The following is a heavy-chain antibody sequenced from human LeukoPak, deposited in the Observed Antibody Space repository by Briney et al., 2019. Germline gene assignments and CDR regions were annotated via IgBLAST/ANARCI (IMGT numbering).Heavy chain of an antibody. V-gene: IGHV4-38-2*02. CDR3: ARSGYGSGSYYDNWFDP. CDR2: IYHSGST. D-gene: IGHD3-10*01. Sequence: SETLSLTCTVSGYSISSGYYWGWIRQPPGKGLEWIGSIYHSGSTYYNPSLKSRVTISVDTSKNQFSLKLSSVTAADTAVYYCARSGYGSGSYYDNWFDPWGQGTLVTVSS. J-gene: IGHJ5*02. CDR1: GYSISSGYY.